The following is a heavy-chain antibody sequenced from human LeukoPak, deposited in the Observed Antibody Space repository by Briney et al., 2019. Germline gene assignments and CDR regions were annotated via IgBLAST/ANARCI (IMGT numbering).Heavy chain of an antibody. V-gene: IGHV4-4*07. CDR2: FYSGGST. D-gene: IGHD5-12*01. CDR1: GGSISSYY. CDR3: ARVYSGYDLPGSLANYYFDY. Sequence: SETLSLTCTVSGGSISSYYWSWIRQPAGKGLEWIGRFYSGGSTDYNPSLKSRVTMSVDTSKNQFSLKLSSVTAADTAVCYCARVYSGYDLPGSLANYYFDYWGQGTLATVSS. J-gene: IGHJ4*02.